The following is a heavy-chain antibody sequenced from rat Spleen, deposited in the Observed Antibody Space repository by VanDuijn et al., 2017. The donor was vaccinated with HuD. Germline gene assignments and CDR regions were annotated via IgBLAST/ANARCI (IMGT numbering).Heavy chain of an antibody. V-gene: IGHV2S75*01. CDR2: TWGEGNT. J-gene: IGHJ3*01. CDR3: TRDIAY. Sequence: QVQLKESGPVLVQASETLSLTCTVSGFSLTNYGVIWVRQSPGKGLEWMGITWGEGNTDYNSALKSRLSINRDTSKSQVFLKMNSLQTDDTAIYYCTRDIAYWGQGTLVTVSS. CDR1: GFSLTNYG.